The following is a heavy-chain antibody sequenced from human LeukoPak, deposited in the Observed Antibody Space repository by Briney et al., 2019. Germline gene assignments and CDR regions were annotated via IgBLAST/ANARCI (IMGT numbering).Heavy chain of an antibody. CDR1: GFTFGTYA. CDR3: AKAGSSSWYLDY. D-gene: IGHD6-13*01. CDR2: VSGSGDGSAGIT. J-gene: IGHJ4*02. Sequence: GGSLRLSCAASGFTFGTYAMSWVRQAPGKGLEWVSAVSGSGDGSAGITYYADSVKGRFTISRDNSKNTLFLQMNSLRGDDTAIYYCAKAGSSSWYLDYWGQGTLVTVSS. V-gene: IGHV3-23*01.